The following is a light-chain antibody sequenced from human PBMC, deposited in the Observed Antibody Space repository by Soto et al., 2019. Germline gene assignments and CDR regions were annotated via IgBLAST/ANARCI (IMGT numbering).Light chain of an antibody. CDR3: QQYGSSPRT. CDR1: QSVSSSY. V-gene: IGKV3-20*01. Sequence: TESTQSPCTLSLSPGERATLHCRASQSVSSSYLAWYQQKPGQAPRLLIYGASSRATGIPDRFSGSGSVTDFTLTISRLEPEDFAVYYCQQYGSSPRTFGHGTNADI. J-gene: IGKJ1*01. CDR2: GAS.